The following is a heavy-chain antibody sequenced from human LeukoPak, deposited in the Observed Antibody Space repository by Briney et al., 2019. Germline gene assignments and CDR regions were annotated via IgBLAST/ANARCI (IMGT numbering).Heavy chain of an antibody. V-gene: IGHV1-69*04. D-gene: IGHD4-17*01. CDR2: IIPIVDVT. CDR3: AGEKRDYGDYSPFDY. CDR1: GGTFSNFA. J-gene: IGHJ4*02. Sequence: GASVKVSCKASGGTFSNFAFSWVRQAPGQGLQWVGRIIPIVDVTSYAQNFKGRVTITADESTSTAYMELSSLRSEDTAVYYCAGEKRDYGDYSPFDYWGQGTLVTVSS.